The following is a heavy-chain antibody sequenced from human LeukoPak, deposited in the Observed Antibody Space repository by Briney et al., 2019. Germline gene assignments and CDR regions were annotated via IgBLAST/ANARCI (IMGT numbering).Heavy chain of an antibody. CDR2: IRYDGSNK. CDR1: EFTFSSYW. CDR3: AKDYYDSSGPDY. Sequence: GGSLRLSCEASEFTFSSYWMHWVRQAPGKGLEWVAFIRYDGSNKYYADSVKGRFTISRDNSKNTLYLQMNSLRAEDTAVYYCAKDYYDSSGPDYWGQGTLVTVSS. D-gene: IGHD3-22*01. V-gene: IGHV3-30*02. J-gene: IGHJ4*02.